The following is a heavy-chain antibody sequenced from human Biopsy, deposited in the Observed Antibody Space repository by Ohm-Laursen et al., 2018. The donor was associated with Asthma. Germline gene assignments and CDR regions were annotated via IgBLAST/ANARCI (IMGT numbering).Heavy chain of an antibody. Sequence: SQTLSLTCSVSGGSISGYYWSWIRQAPGKGPEWIGYVSYSFEYSGSTNYNPSLKSRVTISVDTSKNQFSLTLSSVTAADTAIYYCSRNKIDDGIYFDDWGLGTLVTVSS. J-gene: IGHJ4*02. CDR2: VSYSFEYSGST. D-gene: IGHD4-23*01. CDR3: SRNKIDDGIYFDD. CDR1: GGSISGYY. V-gene: IGHV4-59*01.